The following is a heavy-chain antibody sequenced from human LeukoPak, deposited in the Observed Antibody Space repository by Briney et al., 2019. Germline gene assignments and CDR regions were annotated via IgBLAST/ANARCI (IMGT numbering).Heavy chain of an antibody. CDR1: GGSVRITTYY. CDR3: ARPPVEVTLDGFDI. J-gene: IGHJ3*02. V-gene: IGHV4-39*01. D-gene: IGHD1-26*01. Sequence: SETLSLTCTVSGGSVRITTYYWGWVRQPPGKGLEWIGSIYYSVSTYYNPSLKSRLTMSVDTSKNQFSLKLSSVTAADTAVYYCARPPVEVTLDGFDIWGQGTMFTVSS. CDR2: IYYSVST.